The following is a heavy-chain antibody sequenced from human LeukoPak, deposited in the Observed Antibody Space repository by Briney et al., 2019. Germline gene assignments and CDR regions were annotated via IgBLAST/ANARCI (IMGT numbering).Heavy chain of an antibody. V-gene: IGHV3-30*02. CDR3: ARDSGIAVAGFDP. J-gene: IGHJ5*02. Sequence: PGGSLRLSCVASGFNFNNYDLHWVRQAPGKGLEWVAFIKFHEHETFYADSVEGRFTFSRDNSRNTLYLQMNSLRSEDTAVYYCARDSGIAVAGFDPWGQGTLVTVSS. CDR2: IKFHEHET. D-gene: IGHD6-19*01. CDR1: GFNFNNYD.